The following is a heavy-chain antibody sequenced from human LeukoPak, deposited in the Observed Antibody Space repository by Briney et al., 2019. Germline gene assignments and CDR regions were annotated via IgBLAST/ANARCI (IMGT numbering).Heavy chain of an antibody. CDR2: IRSKPNTYAT. CDR1: GFIFSDSA. J-gene: IGHJ4*02. V-gene: IGHV3-73*01. CDR3: AKDPSRGRGYSYGDFDY. D-gene: IGHD5-18*01. Sequence: QPGGSLRLSCAASGFIFSDSAMHWVRQTSGKGLEWVGRIRSKPNTYATTYAASVKGRFTISRDDSKNTAYLQMNNLKTEDTAVYYCAKDPSRGRGYSYGDFDYWGQGTLVTVSS.